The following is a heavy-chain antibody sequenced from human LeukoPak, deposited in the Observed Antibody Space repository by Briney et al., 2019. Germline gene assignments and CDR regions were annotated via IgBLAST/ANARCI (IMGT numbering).Heavy chain of an antibody. CDR2: ISGSGGST. CDR3: AKDVFYPYYFMDV. V-gene: IGHV3-23*01. CDR1: GFTFTSYA. D-gene: IGHD3-9*01. Sequence: PGGSLRLSCAASGFTFTSYAMSWGRQAPGRGLEWVSAISGSGGSTYYADSVKGRFTVSRDNTKNTLYLQMNSLRAEDTAVYYCAKDVFYPYYFMDVWGKGTTVTVSS. J-gene: IGHJ6*03.